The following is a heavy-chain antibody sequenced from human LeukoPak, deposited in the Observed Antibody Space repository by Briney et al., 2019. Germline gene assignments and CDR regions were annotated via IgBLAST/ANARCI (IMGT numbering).Heavy chain of an antibody. CDR1: GGSISSSSYY. CDR2: IYYSGST. V-gene: IGHV4-39*07. Sequence: SETLSLTCTVSGGSISSSSYYWGWIRQPPGKGLEWIGSIYYSGSTYYNPSLKSRVTISVDTSKNQFSLKLSSVTAADTAVYYCAKLGPGGYSSNDYWGQGTLVTVSS. D-gene: IGHD6-13*01. J-gene: IGHJ4*02. CDR3: AKLGPGGYSSNDY.